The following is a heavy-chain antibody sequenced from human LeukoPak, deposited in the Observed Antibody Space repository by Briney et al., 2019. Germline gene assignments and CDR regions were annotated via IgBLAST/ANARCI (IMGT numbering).Heavy chain of an antibody. V-gene: IGHV4-39*07. CDR3: ARGRRGPSIAARIPSFDY. CDR2: INHSGST. CDR1: GGSISGSNYY. Sequence: PSETLSLTCTVSGGSISGSNYYWGWIRQPPGKGLEWIGEINHSGSTNYNPSLKSRVTISVDTSKNQFSLKLSSVTAADTAVYYCARGRRGPSIAARIPSFDYWGQGTLVTVSS. D-gene: IGHD6-6*01. J-gene: IGHJ4*02.